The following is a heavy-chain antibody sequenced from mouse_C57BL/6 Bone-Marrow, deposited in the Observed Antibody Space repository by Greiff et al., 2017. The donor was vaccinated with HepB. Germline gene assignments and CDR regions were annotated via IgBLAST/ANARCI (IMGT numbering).Heavy chain of an antibody. CDR3: ARGEVTTVVAKDY. J-gene: IGHJ2*01. V-gene: IGHV5-4*03. CDR2: ISDGGSYT. Sequence: DVMLVESGGGLVKPGGSLKLSCAASGFTFSSYAMSWVRQTPEKRLEWVATISDGGSYTYYPDNVKGRFTISRDNAKNNLYLQMSHLKSEDTAMYYCARGEVTTVVAKDYWGQGTTLTVSS. D-gene: IGHD1-1*01. CDR1: GFTFSSYA.